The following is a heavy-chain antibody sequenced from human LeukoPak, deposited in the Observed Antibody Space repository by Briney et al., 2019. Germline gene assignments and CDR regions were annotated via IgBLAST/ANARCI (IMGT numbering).Heavy chain of an antibody. CDR2: IYPGDSDT. CDR3: ARQFRDYDILTGYYTT. J-gene: IGHJ5*02. D-gene: IGHD3-9*01. Sequence: GESLKVSCKGSGYSFTSYWIGWVRQMPGKGLEWMGIIYPGDSDTRYSPSFQGQVTISADKSISTAYLQWSSLKASDTAMYYCARQFRDYDILTGYYTTWGQGTLVTVSS. V-gene: IGHV5-51*01. CDR1: GYSFTSYW.